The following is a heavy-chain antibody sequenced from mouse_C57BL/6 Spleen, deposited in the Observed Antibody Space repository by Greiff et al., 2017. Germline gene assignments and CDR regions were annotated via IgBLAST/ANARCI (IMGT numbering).Heavy chain of an antibody. J-gene: IGHJ3*01. V-gene: IGHV5-2*01. CDR2: INSDGGST. CDR3: ARPHHRVGWFAY. D-gene: IGHD1-1*02. Sequence: DVKLVESGGGLVQPGESLKLSCESNEYEFPSHDMSWVRKTPEKRLELVAAINSDGGSTYYPDTMERRFIISRDNTKKTLYLQMSSLRSEDTALYYCARPHHRVGWFAYWGQGTLVTVSA. CDR1: EYEFPSHD.